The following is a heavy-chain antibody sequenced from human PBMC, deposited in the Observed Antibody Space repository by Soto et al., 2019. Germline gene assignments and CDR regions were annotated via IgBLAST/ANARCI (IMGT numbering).Heavy chain of an antibody. CDR2: IIPIFGTA. J-gene: IGHJ6*02. CDR3: ARHGDYDSWYYYYYGMDV. CDR1: GGTFSSYA. D-gene: IGHD4-17*01. V-gene: IGHV1-69*06. Sequence: QVQLVQSGAEVKKPGSSVKVSCKASGGTFSSYAISWVRQAPGQGLEWMGGIIPIFGTANYAQKFQGRVTITADKSTSTAYMELSSLRSEDTAVYYCARHGDYDSWYYYYYGMDVWGQGTTVTVSS.